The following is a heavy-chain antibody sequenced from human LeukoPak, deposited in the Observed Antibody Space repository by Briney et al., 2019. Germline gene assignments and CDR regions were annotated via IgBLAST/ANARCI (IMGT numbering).Heavy chain of an antibody. V-gene: IGHV3-30*04. CDR3: GRDGNFDSSGYCSFDY. Sequence: PGGSLRLSCAASGFTFSNYAMHWVRQAPGKGLEWVSVLSYDGGEKYYADSVKGRFTISGDNSKNTLYLQMNSLRPEDTAVYYCGRDGNFDSSGYCSFDYWGQGTLVTVSS. J-gene: IGHJ4*02. CDR2: LSYDGGEK. CDR1: GFTFSNYA. D-gene: IGHD3-22*01.